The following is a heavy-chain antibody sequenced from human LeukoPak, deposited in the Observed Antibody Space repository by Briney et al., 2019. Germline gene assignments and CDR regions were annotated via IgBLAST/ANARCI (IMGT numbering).Heavy chain of an antibody. D-gene: IGHD4-11*01. CDR3: ARGRVSSSTWYSTYYYFFYMDF. J-gene: IGHJ6*03. CDR2: IYYSGST. Sequence: SETLSLTCTVSGGSISSSSYYWGWIRQPPGKGLEWIGSIYYSGSTYYNPSLKSRVTISVDTSKNQFSLKLSSVTAADTAVYYCARGRVSSSTWYSTYYYFFYMDFWGKGTTVTVSS. V-gene: IGHV4-39*07. CDR1: GGSISSSSYY.